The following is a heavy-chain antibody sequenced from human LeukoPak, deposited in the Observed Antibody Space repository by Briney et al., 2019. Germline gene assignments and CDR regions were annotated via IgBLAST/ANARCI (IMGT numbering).Heavy chain of an antibody. CDR3: AKDRGLIQLWLRS. Sequence: GGSLRLSCAASGFTFSGYEMNWVRQAPGKGLEWVSYISSSGSTIYYADSVKGRFTISRDNSKNTLYLQMNSLRAEDTAVYYCAKDRGLIQLWLRSWGQGTLVTVSS. CDR1: GFTFSGYE. J-gene: IGHJ4*02. CDR2: ISSSGSTI. D-gene: IGHD5-18*01. V-gene: IGHV3-48*03.